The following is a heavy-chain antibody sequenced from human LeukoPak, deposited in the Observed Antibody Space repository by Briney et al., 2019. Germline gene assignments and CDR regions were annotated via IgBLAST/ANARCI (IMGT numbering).Heavy chain of an antibody. CDR1: GFTFSNYG. V-gene: IGHV3-30*02. Sequence: PGGSLRLSCAASGFTFSNYGMHWVRQAPGKGLEWLAFIRYDGSSKYYAASVKGRFTISRDNSKNTLYLQMNSLRVEDTAVYYCAKDRDYSSSWPRYYFDYWGQGTLVTVSS. D-gene: IGHD6-13*01. CDR2: IRYDGSSK. J-gene: IGHJ4*02. CDR3: AKDRDYSSSWPRYYFDY.